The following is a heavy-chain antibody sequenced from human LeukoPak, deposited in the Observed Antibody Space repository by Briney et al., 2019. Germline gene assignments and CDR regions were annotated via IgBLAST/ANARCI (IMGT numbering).Heavy chain of an antibody. V-gene: IGHV6-1*01. D-gene: IGHD3-10*01. Sequence: PSQTLSLTCAISGDSVSSNSATWNWIRQSPSRGLEWLGRTYYRSRWLNDYAVSGKGRITVNPDTSKNQFSLQLHSVSPEDTAVYYCVRDSGMGLDAFDIWGQGTMVTVSS. CDR1: GDSVSSNSAT. CDR3: VRDSGMGLDAFDI. J-gene: IGHJ3*02. CDR2: TYYRSRWLN.